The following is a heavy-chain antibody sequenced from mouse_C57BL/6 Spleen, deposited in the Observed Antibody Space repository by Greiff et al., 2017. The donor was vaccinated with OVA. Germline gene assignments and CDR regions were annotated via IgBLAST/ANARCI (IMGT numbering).Heavy chain of an antibody. CDR1: GFTFSDYG. J-gene: IGHJ4*01. CDR2: ISSGSSTI. V-gene: IGHV5-17*01. CDR3: ARWSPYAMDY. Sequence: EVKLVESGGGLVKPGGSLKLSCAASGFTFSDYGMHWVRQAPEKGLEWVAYISSGSSTIYYADTVKGRFTISRDNAKNTLFLQMTSLRSEDTAMYYCARWSPYAMDYWGQGTSVTVSS.